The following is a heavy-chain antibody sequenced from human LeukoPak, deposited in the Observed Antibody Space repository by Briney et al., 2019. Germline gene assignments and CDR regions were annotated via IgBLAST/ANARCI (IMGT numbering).Heavy chain of an antibody. J-gene: IGHJ4*02. V-gene: IGHV3-23*01. Sequence: GGSLRLSCAASGFIFSNYAMSWVRQAPGKGLEWVSSISGSGSNTYYVDSVKGRFTIYRDNSKNTLYLQMNSLRAEDTAVYYCAGGIVVVTALDYWGQGTLVTVSS. CDR3: AGGIVVVTALDY. CDR1: GFIFSNYA. D-gene: IGHD2-21*02. CDR2: ISGSGSNT.